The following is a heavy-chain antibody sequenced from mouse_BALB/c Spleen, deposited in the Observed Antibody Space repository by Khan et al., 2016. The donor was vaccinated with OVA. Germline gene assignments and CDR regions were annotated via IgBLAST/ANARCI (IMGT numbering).Heavy chain of an antibody. Sequence: EVELVESGGDLVKPGGSLKLSCAASGFTFSSYVMSWVRQTPEKRLEWVASISSGGSTYYPDSVKGRFTISRDTARNILYLQMSSLRSEDTAMYYCARDADRYDDYYFDYWGQGTTLTVSS. CDR3: ARDADRYDDYYFDY. CDR1: GFTFSSYV. CDR2: ISSGGST. D-gene: IGHD2-14*01. V-gene: IGHV5-6-5*01. J-gene: IGHJ2*01.